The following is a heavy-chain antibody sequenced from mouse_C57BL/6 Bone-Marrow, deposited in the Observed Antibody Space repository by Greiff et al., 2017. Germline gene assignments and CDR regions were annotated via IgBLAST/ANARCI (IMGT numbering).Heavy chain of an antibody. D-gene: IGHD1-2*01. V-gene: IGHV10-3*01. CDR2: IRSKSSNYAT. CDR3: GRSLAWFAY. Sequence: EVQLVESGGGLVQPKGSLQLSCAASGFTFNTYAMHWVRQAPGKGLEWVARIRSKSSNYATYYADSVKDRFTISRDDSPSMLYLQMNNLKTEDTAMYYCGRSLAWFAYWGQGTLVTGSA. J-gene: IGHJ3*01. CDR1: GFTFNTYA.